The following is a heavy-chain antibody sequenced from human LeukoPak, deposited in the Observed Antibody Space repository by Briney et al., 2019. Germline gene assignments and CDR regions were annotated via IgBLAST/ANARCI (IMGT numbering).Heavy chain of an antibody. J-gene: IGHJ4*02. CDR1: GGSLSGYY. V-gene: IGHV4-34*01. Sequence: PSETLSLTCAVYGGSLSGYYWSWIRQPPGKGLEWIGEINHSGSTNYNPSLKSRVTISVDTSKNQFSLELSSVTAADTAAYYCARGRISQWLVRFDYWGQGTLVTVSS. CDR3: ARGRISQWLVRFDY. D-gene: IGHD6-19*01. CDR2: INHSGST.